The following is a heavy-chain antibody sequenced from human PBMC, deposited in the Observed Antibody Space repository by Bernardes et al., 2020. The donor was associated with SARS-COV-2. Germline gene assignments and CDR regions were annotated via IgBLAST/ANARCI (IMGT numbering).Heavy chain of an antibody. CDR1: GGSISAYH. V-gene: IGHV4-59*01. CDR2: IQYSGNT. CDR3: ARERVYNWGTWPGWFDP. D-gene: IGHD3-16*01. J-gene: IGHJ5*02. Sequence: SETLSLTCSVSGGSISAYHWTWIRQPPGKGLEWIGYIQYSGNTKYNPSLKSRVTLSTDTSKNQLSLQLTSVTAADTAVYYCARERVYNWGTWPGWFDPWGQGILVTVSS.